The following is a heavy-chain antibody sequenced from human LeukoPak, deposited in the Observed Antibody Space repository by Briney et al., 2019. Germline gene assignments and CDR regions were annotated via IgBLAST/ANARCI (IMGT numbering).Heavy chain of an antibody. CDR1: GFSFGSYW. J-gene: IGHJ4*02. CDR3: VRGAPFDF. Sequence: PGGSLRLSCAAPGFSFGSYWMHWVRRAPGKGLVWVSRIQSDGSSTDYADSVRGRFTISRDNAKNMLFLQMNSLRAEDTAIYYCVRGAPFDFWGQGTLVTVSS. V-gene: IGHV3-74*01. CDR2: IQSDGSST.